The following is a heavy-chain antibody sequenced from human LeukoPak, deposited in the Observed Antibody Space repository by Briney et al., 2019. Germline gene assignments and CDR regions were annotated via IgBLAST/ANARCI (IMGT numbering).Heavy chain of an antibody. CDR1: GGSISSYY. D-gene: IGHD3-22*01. Sequence: SETLSLTCTVSGGSISSYYWSWIRQPPVKGLEWIGYIYYSGSTNYNPSLKSRVTISVDTSKNQFSLKLSSVTAADTAVYYCARKPSLRDSSGYYGFDYWGQGTLVTVSS. CDR3: ARKPSLRDSSGYYGFDY. J-gene: IGHJ4*02. V-gene: IGHV4-59*12. CDR2: IYYSGST.